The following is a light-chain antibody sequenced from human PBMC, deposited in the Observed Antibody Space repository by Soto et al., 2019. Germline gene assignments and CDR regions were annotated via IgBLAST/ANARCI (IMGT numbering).Light chain of an antibody. CDR1: QGISNY. J-gene: IGKJ1*01. V-gene: IGKV1-27*01. CDR3: QKYNSAPWT. Sequence: DIQMTQSPSSLPASVGDRVTISCRASQGISNYLAWYQQKPGKVPKLLIYAAATLQLGVPSRFTGSGSATEFSLTIPSLQPEDAATYYCQKYNSAPWTFGQGPKVEIK. CDR2: AAA.